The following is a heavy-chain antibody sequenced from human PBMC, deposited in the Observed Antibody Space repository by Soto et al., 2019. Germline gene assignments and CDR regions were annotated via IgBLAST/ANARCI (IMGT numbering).Heavy chain of an antibody. Sequence: GGSLRLSCAASRFTFSSYAMSWVRQAPGKGLEWVSAISGSGGSTYYADSVKGRFTISRDNSKNTLYLQMNSLRAEDTAVYYCAKDLAYSGGDCLGAFDIWGQGTLVTVSS. V-gene: IGHV3-23*01. J-gene: IGHJ3*02. CDR2: ISGSGGST. CDR1: RFTFSSYA. D-gene: IGHD2-21*02. CDR3: AKDLAYSGGDCLGAFDI.